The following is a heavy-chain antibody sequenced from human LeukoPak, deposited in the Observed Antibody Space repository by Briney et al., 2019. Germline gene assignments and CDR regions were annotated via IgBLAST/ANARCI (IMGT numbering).Heavy chain of an antibody. D-gene: IGHD5-12*01. CDR2: IRGKAYGETP. CDR3: ARSMRLPLFDY. J-gene: IGHJ4*02. Sequence: GGSLRLSCTASGFSFGAYLISWVRQAPGQGLEWVGYIRGKAYGETPEYAASVKGRITISRDDSNTIAYLHMNSLRAEDTAVYYCARSMRLPLFDYWGQGTLVTVSS. CDR1: GFSFGAYL. V-gene: IGHV3-49*04.